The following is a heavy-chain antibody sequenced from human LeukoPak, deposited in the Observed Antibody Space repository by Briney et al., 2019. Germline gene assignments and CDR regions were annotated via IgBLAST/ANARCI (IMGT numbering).Heavy chain of an antibody. D-gene: IGHD2-15*01. CDR1: GGSISSGSYY. Sequence: PSETLSLTCTVSGGSISSGSYYWCWLRPPAGKRLGWIGRIYTSGSTNYTPSLKRRVTISVDASKNQFSLKLSSVAAADTAVYYCASRGYCSGGSCLDYWGQGTLVTVSS. J-gene: IGHJ4*02. V-gene: IGHV4-61*02. CDR3: ASRGYCSGGSCLDY. CDR2: IYTSGST.